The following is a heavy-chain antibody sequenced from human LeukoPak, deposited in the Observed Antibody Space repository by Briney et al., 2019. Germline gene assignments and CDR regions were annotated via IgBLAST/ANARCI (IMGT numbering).Heavy chain of an antibody. CDR2: IIPIFGTA. J-gene: IGHJ5*02. V-gene: IGHV1-69*13. D-gene: IGHD3-10*01. CDR3: ARDPYGSGSYDWFDP. Sequence: SVKVSCKASGGTFSSYAISWVRQAPGQGLEWMGGIIPIFGTANYAQKFQGRVTITADESTSTAYMELSSLRSEDTAVCYCARDPYGSGSYDWFDPWGQGTLVTVSS. CDR1: GGTFSSYA.